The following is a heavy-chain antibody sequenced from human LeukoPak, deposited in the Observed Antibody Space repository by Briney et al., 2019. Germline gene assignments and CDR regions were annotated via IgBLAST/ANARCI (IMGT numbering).Heavy chain of an antibody. D-gene: IGHD4-17*01. CDR1: GGSYSGYY. CDR2: INHSGST. V-gene: IGHV4-34*01. Sequence: SETLSLTCAVYGGSYSGYYWSWIRQPPGKGLEWIGEINHSGSTNYKPSLKSRVTISVDTSKNQFSLKLSSVTAADTAVYYCARARMTTVRKNYGMDVWGKGTTVTVSS. CDR3: ARARMTTVRKNYGMDV. J-gene: IGHJ6*04.